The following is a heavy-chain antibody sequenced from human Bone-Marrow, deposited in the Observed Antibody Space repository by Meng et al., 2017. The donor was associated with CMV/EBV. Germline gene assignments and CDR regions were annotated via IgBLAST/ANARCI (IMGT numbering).Heavy chain of an antibody. CDR2: ISYDGSNK. CDR1: GFTFSSYA. Sequence: GGSLRLSCAASGFTFSSYAMHWVRQAPGKGLEWVAVISYDGSNKYYADSVKGRFTISRDNSKNTLYLQMNSLRDEDTAVYYCARGDIVVVPAAPFDYWDQGTLVTVSS. CDR3: ARGDIVVVPAAPFDY. V-gene: IGHV3-30-3*01. J-gene: IGHJ4*02. D-gene: IGHD2-2*01.